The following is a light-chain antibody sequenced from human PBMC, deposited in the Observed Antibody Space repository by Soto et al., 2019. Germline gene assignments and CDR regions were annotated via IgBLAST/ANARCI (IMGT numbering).Light chain of an antibody. V-gene: IGLV2-14*03. Sequence: QPVLTQPASVSGSPGQSITISCTGTTSDVGAYNYISWYQVHPDKAPKLMIYEVSGRPSGVSYRFSGSKSGNTASLTISGLQAEDEADYYCSSFTSSSTVVFGGGTKVTVL. CDR1: TSDVGAYNY. CDR2: EVS. J-gene: IGLJ2*01. CDR3: SSFTSSSTVV.